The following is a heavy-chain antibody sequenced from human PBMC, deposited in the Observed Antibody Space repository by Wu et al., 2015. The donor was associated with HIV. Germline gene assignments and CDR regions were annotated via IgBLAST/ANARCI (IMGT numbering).Heavy chain of an antibody. D-gene: IGHD3-16*01. CDR1: GGTLRSYA. CDR3: ARDGGRRYPYNWYPNFDF. Sequence: QVHLVQSGTEVKKPGSSVKVSCKASGGTLRSYAISWVRQAPGQGLDWMGRIVPNNGGTNYALKFQGRVTMTRDTSMNTAYMEISRLRSDDTAVYYCARDGGRRYPYNWYPNFDFWGRGTLVTVSS. J-gene: IGHJ4*02. CDR2: IVPNNGGT. V-gene: IGHV1-2*02.